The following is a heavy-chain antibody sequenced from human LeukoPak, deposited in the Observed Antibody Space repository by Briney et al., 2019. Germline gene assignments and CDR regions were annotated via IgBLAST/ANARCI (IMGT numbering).Heavy chain of an antibody. D-gene: IGHD2-2*01. CDR2: IYTSGST. Sequence: PSQTLSLTCTVSGGSISSGSYYWSWIRQPAGKGLEWIGRIYTSGSTNYNPSLKSRVTISVGTSKNQFSLKLSSVTAADTAVYYCARDEPTYYCSSTSCPPGAFDIWGQGTMVTASS. CDR1: GGSISSGSYY. J-gene: IGHJ3*02. V-gene: IGHV4-61*02. CDR3: ARDEPTYYCSSTSCPPGAFDI.